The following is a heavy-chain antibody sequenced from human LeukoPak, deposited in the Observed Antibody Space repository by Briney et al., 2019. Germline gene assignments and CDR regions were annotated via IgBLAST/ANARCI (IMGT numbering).Heavy chain of an antibody. V-gene: IGHV3-23*01. J-gene: IGHJ4*02. CDR2: ISGSGGST. CDR1: GFTFSSYA. CDR3: ATSLSAAGY. Sequence: GGPLRLSCAASGFTFSSYAISWVRQAPGKGLEWVSGISGSGGSTYYADSVKGRFTISRENSKNTLYLHMNSLRAEDTAVYYCATSLSAAGYWGQGTLVTVSS. D-gene: IGHD6-13*01.